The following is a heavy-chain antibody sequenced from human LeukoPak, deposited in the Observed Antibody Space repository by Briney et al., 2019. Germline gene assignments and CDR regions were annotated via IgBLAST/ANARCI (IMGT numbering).Heavy chain of an antibody. D-gene: IGHD6-19*01. CDR1: GYTFTGYY. J-gene: IGHJ5*02. Sequence: GASVKVSCKASGYTFTGYYMHWVRQAPGQGLEWMGWINPNSGGTNYAQKFQGRVTMTRDTSISTAYMELSRLRSDDTAVYYCARGGPIAVAGDNWFDPWGQGTLVTVSS. CDR3: ARGGPIAVAGDNWFDP. V-gene: IGHV1-2*02. CDR2: INPNSGGT.